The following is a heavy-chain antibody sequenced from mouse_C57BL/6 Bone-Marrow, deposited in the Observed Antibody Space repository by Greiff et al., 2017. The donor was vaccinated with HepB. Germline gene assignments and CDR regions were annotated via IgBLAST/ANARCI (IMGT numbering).Heavy chain of an antibody. Sequence: VQLQQPGAELVMPGASVKLSCKASGYTFTSYWMHWVKHRPGQGLEWIGDIDPSDSYTNYNQKFKGKSTLTVDKSSSTAYMQLSSLTSEDSAVYYCASRYYRNPAFAYWGQGTLVTVSA. J-gene: IGHJ3*01. CDR2: IDPSDSYT. CDR1: GYTFTSYW. V-gene: IGHV1-69*01. CDR3: ASRYYRNPAFAY. D-gene: IGHD2-5*01.